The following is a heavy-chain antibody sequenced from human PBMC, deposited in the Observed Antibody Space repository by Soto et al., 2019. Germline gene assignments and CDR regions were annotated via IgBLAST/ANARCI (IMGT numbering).Heavy chain of an antibody. CDR3: LNEYSSSPGGVY. D-gene: IGHD6-6*01. J-gene: IGHJ4*02. V-gene: IGHV4-34*01. CDR2: INHSGST. CDR1: GGSFSGYY. Sequence: SETLSLTCAVYGGSFSGYYWSWIRQPPGKGLEWIGEINHSGSTNYNPSLKSRVTISVDTSKNQFSLKLSSVTAADTAVYYCLNEYSSSPGGVYWGQGTLVTVSS.